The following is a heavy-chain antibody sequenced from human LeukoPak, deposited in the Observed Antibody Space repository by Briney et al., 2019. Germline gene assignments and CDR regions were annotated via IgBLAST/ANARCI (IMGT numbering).Heavy chain of an antibody. CDR3: ASSGYSSY. CDR2: ISYDGSNK. J-gene: IGHJ4*02. CDR1: GFTFSSYA. D-gene: IGHD3-22*01. Sequence: GRSLRLSCAASGFTFSSYAMHWVRQVPGKGLVWVAVISYDGSNKYYADSVKGRFTISRDNSKNTLYLQMNSLRAEDTAVYYCASSGYSSYWGQGTLVTVSS. V-gene: IGHV3-30*04.